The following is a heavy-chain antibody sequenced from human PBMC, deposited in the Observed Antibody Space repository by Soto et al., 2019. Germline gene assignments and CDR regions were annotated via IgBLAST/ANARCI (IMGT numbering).Heavy chain of an antibody. CDR1: GGTFSSYA. V-gene: IGHV1-69*06. D-gene: IGHD6-13*01. CDR3: ARDSLGIAAAGTYPRVQH. CDR2: IIPIFGTA. Sequence: QVQLVQSGAEVKKPGSSVKVSCKASGGTFSSYAISWVRQAPGQGLEWMGGIIPIFGTANYAQKFQGRVTITADKSTSTAYMELSSLRSEDTAVYYCARDSLGIAAAGTYPRVQHWGQGTLVTVSS. J-gene: IGHJ1*01.